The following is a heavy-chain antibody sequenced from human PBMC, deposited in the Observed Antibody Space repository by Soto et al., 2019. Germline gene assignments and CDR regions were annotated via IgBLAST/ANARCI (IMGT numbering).Heavy chain of an antibody. CDR1: GFTFSSYG. CDR3: AKDRMGAGVRGYFHH. J-gene: IGHJ4*02. V-gene: IGHV3-30*18. Sequence: QVQLVESGGGVVQPGTSLRLSCAGSGFTFSSYGMDWVRQAPGKGLEWVAVISYDGRNKYYADSVKGRFTISRDNSKNTLYLQLSSLRADDTAVYYCAKDRMGAGVRGYFHHWGQGTLVTVSS. CDR2: ISYDGRNK. D-gene: IGHD3-10*01.